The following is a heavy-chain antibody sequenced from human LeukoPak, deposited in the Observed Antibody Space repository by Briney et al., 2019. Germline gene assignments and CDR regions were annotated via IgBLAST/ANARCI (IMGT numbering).Heavy chain of an antibody. Sequence: SQTLSLTCAISGDSVSSNSAAWNWIRQSPSRGLEWLGRTYYRSKWYNDYAVPVKSRITINPDTSKNQFSLQLNSVTPEDTAVYYCAREDYDFWSGYSPPQYYGMDVWGQGTTVTVSS. J-gene: IGHJ6*02. CDR2: TYYRSKWYN. CDR3: AREDYDFWSGYSPPQYYGMDV. V-gene: IGHV6-1*01. CDR1: GDSVSSNSAA. D-gene: IGHD3-3*01.